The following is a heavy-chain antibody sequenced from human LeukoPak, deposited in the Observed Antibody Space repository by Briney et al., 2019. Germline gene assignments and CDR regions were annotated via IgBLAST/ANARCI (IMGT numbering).Heavy chain of an antibody. CDR1: GSXXSYY. CDR3: GXXXXXXXVXXXXY. CDR2: IYYSGST. J-gene: IGHJ4*02. Sequence: GSXXSYYWSWIRQPPGKGLEWIGYIYYSGSTNYNPSLKSRVTISVDTSKNQFSLKLSSVTAADTAVYYCGXXXXXXXVXXXXYWGQGXLXTVSS. V-gene: IGHV4-59*01.